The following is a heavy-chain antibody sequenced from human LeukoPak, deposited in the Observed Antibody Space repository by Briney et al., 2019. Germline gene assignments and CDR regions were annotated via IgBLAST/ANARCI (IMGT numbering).Heavy chain of an antibody. CDR1: GGTFSSYA. V-gene: IGHV1-69*13. CDR3: ARENCSGGSCYRYYYYGMDV. CDR2: IIPIFGTA. Sequence: GASVKVSCKASGGTFSSYAISWVRQAPGQGLEWMGGIIPIFGTANYAQKFQGRVMITADESTSTAYMELSSLRSEDTAVYYCARENCSGGSCYRYYYYGMDVWGQGTTVTVSS. J-gene: IGHJ6*02. D-gene: IGHD2-15*01.